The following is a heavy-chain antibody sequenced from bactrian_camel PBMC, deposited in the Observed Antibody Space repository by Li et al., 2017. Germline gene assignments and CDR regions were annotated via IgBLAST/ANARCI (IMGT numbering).Heavy chain of an antibody. J-gene: IGHJ4*01. D-gene: IGHD1*01. CDR2: INTDGRT. CDR1: GFRDCSYE. Sequence: VESGGSLRVSCVVWGFRDCSYEMSWHRQAPGQERGFVSSINTDGRTNYADSVKGRFTISRDNAKNTVYLQMSGLKSEDTALYYCAAGLSEYVYWGQGTQVTVS. V-gene: IGHV3S10*01. CDR3: AAGLSEYVY.